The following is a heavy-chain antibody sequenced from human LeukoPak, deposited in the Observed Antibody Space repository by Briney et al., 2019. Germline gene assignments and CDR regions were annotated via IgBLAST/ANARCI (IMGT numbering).Heavy chain of an antibody. J-gene: IGHJ2*01. V-gene: IGHV4-59*08. CDR2: IYYSGST. Sequence: SETLSLTCTVSGGSISSYYWSWSRQPPGKGLEWIGCIYYSGSTNYNPSLKSRVTISVDTSKSQFSLKLNSVTAPDTAVYYCARRVYSGSYNWYFDLWGRGTLVTVSS. CDR1: GGSISSYY. CDR3: ARRVYSGSYNWYFDL. D-gene: IGHD1-26*01.